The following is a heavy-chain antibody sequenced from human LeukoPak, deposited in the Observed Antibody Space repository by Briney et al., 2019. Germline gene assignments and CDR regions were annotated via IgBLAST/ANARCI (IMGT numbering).Heavy chain of an antibody. V-gene: IGHV3-30*02. CDR1: GLTFSSYG. CDR3: AKDRRHYYDSSGSTYYFDY. CDR2: IWYDGSNK. D-gene: IGHD3-22*01. J-gene: IGHJ4*02. Sequence: GGSLRLSCAASGLTFSSYGMHWVRQAPGKGLEWVAVIWYDGSNKYYADSVKGRFTISRDNSKNTLYLQMNSLRAEDTAVYYCAKDRRHYYDSSGSTYYFDYWGQGTLVTVSS.